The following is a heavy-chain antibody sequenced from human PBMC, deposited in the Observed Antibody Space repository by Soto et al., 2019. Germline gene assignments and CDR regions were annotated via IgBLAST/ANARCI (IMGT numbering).Heavy chain of an antibody. CDR2: ISGSGGST. D-gene: IGHD5-12*01. CDR1: GFTFSSYA. CDR3: AKVPMATIRYFDY. J-gene: IGHJ4*02. V-gene: IGHV3-23*01. Sequence: HPGGSLRLSCAASGFTFSSYAMSWVRQAPGKGLEWVSAISGSGGSTYYADSVKGRFTISRDNSKNTLYLQMNSLRAEDTAVYYCAKVPMATIRYFDYWGQGTLVTVSS.